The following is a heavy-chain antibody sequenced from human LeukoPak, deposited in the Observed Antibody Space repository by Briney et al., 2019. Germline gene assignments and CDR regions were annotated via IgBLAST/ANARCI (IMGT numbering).Heavy chain of an antibody. J-gene: IGHJ4*02. CDR3: ATGGILRYFPWGCVY. CDR1: GYTLTELS. CDR2: FGPEDGET. Sequence: VKVSCKVSGYTLTELSMHCVRQAPRKGREWRGCFGPEDGETIYAQKLQGKGTMTEDTSTDTAYMELRSLRSEDTGVYYCATGGILRYFPWGCVYWGQGTLVSVSS. D-gene: IGHD3-9*01. V-gene: IGHV1-24*01.